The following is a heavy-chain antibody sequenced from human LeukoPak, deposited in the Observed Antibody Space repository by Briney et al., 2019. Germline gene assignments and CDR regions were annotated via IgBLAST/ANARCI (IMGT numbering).Heavy chain of an antibody. CDR2: IRSKTYGGTT. D-gene: IGHD3-10*01. Sequence: GGSLRLSFTASGFRFWDYAFSWFRQAPGKGLEWVSFIRSKTYGGTTEYDTSVKDRFTFSRDDSKSIVYLQLNSLKTEDTAVYHCSRVSNHYFSGSYYPDYWGQGTLVTVSS. V-gene: IGHV3-49*03. CDR1: GFRFWDYA. J-gene: IGHJ4*02. CDR3: SRVSNHYFSGSYYPDY.